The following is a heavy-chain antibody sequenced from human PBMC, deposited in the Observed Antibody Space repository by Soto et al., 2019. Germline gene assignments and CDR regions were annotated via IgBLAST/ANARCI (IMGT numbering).Heavy chain of an antibody. CDR3: ARDRLRAVRGVYWFDP. CDR2: IDSSGGST. Sequence: GGSLRLSCAASGFTFSSYAMNWVRQAPGKGLEWVSSIDSSGGSTYYADSVKGRFTMSRDKSKNTLYLQMNSLRAEDTAVYYCARDRLRAVRGVYWFDPWGQGTLVTVSS. J-gene: IGHJ5*02. V-gene: IGHV3-23*01. CDR1: GFTFSSYA. D-gene: IGHD3-10*01.